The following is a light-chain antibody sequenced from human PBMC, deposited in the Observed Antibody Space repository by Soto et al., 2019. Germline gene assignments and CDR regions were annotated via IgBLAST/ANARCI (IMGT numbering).Light chain of an antibody. Sequence: EIVLTQSPDTLSLSPGERATLSCRASQSVRNNYLAWYQQKPGQAPRFLIYDASSRATGIPDRFSGSGSGTGFTLTISRLEPEDFAVYYCQQYGSTPLTFGGGTKVDIK. CDR3: QQYGSTPLT. V-gene: IGKV3-20*01. J-gene: IGKJ4*01. CDR2: DAS. CDR1: QSVRNNY.